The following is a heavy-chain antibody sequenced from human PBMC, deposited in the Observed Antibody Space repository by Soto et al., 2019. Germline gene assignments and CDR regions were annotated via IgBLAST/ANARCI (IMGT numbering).Heavy chain of an antibody. CDR2: ISCCGGST. V-gene: IGHV3-23*01. Sequence: PGGSLRLSCAASGFTFSSYAMSWVRQAPGKGLEWVSGISCCGGSTSYADSVKGRFSIARDDSTNTLSLQMNNLRVEDTAQYYCAKADGEQWLLPHLDKWGQGTRVTVSS. J-gene: IGHJ4*02. CDR1: GFTFSSYA. CDR3: AKADGEQWLLPHLDK. D-gene: IGHD6-19*01.